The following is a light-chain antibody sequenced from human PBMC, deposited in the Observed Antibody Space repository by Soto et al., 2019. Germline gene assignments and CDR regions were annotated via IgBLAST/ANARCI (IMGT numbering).Light chain of an antibody. J-gene: IGKJ1*01. CDR1: QSISDT. CDR3: QQYNNWPWT. V-gene: IGKV3-15*01. Sequence: EIVMTQSPATLSVSPGGRATLSCRASQSISDTLAWHQQKPGQAPRLLIYSASRRATGFPGRFSGSGSGTDFTLTISSLQSEDLAVYYCQQYNNWPWTFGQGTKVEIK. CDR2: SAS.